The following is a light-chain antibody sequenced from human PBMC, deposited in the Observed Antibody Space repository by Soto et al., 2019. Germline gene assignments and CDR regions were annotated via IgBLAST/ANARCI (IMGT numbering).Light chain of an antibody. J-gene: IGKJ1*01. CDR3: QQYKNFWT. Sequence: DIQMTQSPSTLSASVGDRVTITCRASQSISSWLAWYQQKPGKAPKLLIYKASSLESGVPSRFSGSGSGTEFTLTISSLQPDDFATYYCQQYKNFWTFGQGTKVDNK. CDR1: QSISSW. V-gene: IGKV1-5*03. CDR2: KAS.